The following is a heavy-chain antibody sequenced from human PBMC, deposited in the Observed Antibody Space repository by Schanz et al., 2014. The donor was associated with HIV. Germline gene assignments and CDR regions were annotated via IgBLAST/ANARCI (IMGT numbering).Heavy chain of an antibody. CDR3: AIRTPMISFGAFDI. J-gene: IGHJ3*02. Sequence: EVQLVESGGGLVQPGGSLRLSCAVSGFTITSYGMSWVRQAPGRGLEWVSTISAGVGTASYADSVKGLFTISRDNSKKMLFLQMNRLRAEDTAVYYCAIRTPMISFGAFDIWGRGTMVTVSS. D-gene: IGHD3-16*01. V-gene: IGHV3-23*04. CDR1: GFTITSYG. CDR2: ISAGVGTA.